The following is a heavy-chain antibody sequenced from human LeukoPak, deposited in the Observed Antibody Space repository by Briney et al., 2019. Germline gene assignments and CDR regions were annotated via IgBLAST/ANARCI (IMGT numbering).Heavy chain of an antibody. CDR1: GGSISSYY. V-gene: IGHV4-4*07. Sequence: SETLSLTCTVSGGSISSYYWSWIRQPAGKGLEWIGRIYTSGSTNYNPSLKSRVTMSVDTSKNQFSLKLSSVTAADTAVYYCARVIPPPGYCSGGSCPSYYFDYWGQGTLVTVSS. CDR3: ARVIPPPGYCSGGSCPSYYFDY. J-gene: IGHJ4*02. CDR2: IYTSGST. D-gene: IGHD2-15*01.